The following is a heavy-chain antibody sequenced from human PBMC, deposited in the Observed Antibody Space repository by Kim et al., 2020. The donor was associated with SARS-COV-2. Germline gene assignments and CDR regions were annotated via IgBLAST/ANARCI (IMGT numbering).Heavy chain of an antibody. D-gene: IGHD1-26*01. CDR1: GFTFSSYW. V-gene: IGHV3-7*03. Sequence: GGSLRLSCAASGFTFSSYWMSWVRQAPGKGLEWVANIKQDGSEKYYVDSVKGRFTISRDNAKNSLYLQMNSLRAEDTAVYYCARDLGSYYNYYYGMDVWGPAPTVTVSS. CDR2: IKQDGSEK. J-gene: IGHJ6*02. CDR3: ARDLGSYYNYYYGMDV.